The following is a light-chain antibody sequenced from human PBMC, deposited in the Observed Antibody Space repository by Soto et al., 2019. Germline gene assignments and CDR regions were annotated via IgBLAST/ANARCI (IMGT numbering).Light chain of an antibody. CDR1: QGISNY. CDR3: QKYNSVPLT. Sequence: DIQMTQSPSSLSASVGDRVIITCRASQGISNYLAWYQQKPGKVPKLLIVAASTLRSGVPSWFSGSGSGTEFTLTISSLQPEDVATYYCQKYNSVPLTFGGGTKVEIK. V-gene: IGKV1-27*01. J-gene: IGKJ4*01. CDR2: AAS.